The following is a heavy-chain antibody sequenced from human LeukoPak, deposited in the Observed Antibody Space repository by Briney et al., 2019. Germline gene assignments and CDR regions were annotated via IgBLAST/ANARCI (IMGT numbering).Heavy chain of an antibody. V-gene: IGHV4-34*01. CDR3: ARANLGWFDP. D-gene: IGHD3-10*01. CDR2: INHSGST. J-gene: IGHJ5*02. Sequence: PSETLSLTCAVYGGSFSVYYGSWVRQPPGKGREWIGDINHSGSTNCNPSLNSGVSISVDTSKNQFSLKLSSVTAADTAVYYCARANLGWFDPWGQGTLVTVSS. CDR1: GGSFSVYY.